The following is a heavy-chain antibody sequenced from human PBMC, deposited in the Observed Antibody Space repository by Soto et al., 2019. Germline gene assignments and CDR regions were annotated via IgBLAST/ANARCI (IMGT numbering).Heavy chain of an antibody. CDR3: AVNSGNYNFDK. D-gene: IGHD1-26*01. CDR2: IYHSGST. V-gene: IGHV4-30-4*01. CDR1: GGSVSSGDYY. Sequence: QVQLRESGPGLVKPSQTLSLTCSVSGGSVSSGDYYWSWIRQSPGKGLEWIAYIYHSGSTYYSPCLKRRATASINMARNQFSLRLTSVTAADTATYYCAVNSGNYNFDKWGQGTLVTVSS. J-gene: IGHJ4*02.